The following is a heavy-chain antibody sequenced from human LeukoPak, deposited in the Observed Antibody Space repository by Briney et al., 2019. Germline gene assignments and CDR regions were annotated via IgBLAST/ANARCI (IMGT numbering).Heavy chain of an antibody. CDR3: ATVSSGPIYYYYYYGMDV. CDR2: IIPILGIA. Sequence: ASVKVSCKASGGTFSSYAISWVRQAPGQGLEWMGRIIPILGIANYAQKFQGRVTITADKSTSTAYMELSSLRSEDTAVYYCATVSSGPIYYYYYYGMDVWGQGTTVTVSS. V-gene: IGHV1-69*04. D-gene: IGHD3-22*01. J-gene: IGHJ6*02. CDR1: GGTFSSYA.